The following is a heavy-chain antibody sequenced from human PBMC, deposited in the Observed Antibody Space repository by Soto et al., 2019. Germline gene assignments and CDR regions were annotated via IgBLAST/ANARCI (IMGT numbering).Heavy chain of an antibody. CDR2: FDPEDGET. CDR3: ATDLSEEGDSDY. Sequence: ASVKVSCKASGGTFSSYTISWVRQAPGQGLEWMGGFDPEDGETIYAQKFQGRVTMTEDTSTDTAYMELSSLRSEDTAVYYCATDLSEEGDSDYWGQGTLVTVSS. J-gene: IGHJ4*02. V-gene: IGHV1-24*01. CDR1: GGTFSSYT. D-gene: IGHD2-21*01.